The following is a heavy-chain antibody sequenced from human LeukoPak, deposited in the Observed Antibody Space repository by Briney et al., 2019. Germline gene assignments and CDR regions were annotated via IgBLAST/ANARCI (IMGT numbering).Heavy chain of an antibody. Sequence: GGSLRLSCAASGFTFSSYSMNWVRQAPGKGLEWVSYISSSSSTIYYADSVKGRFTISRDNAKNSLYLQMNSLRAEDTAVYYCAREMKGVATTYFDYWGQGTLVTVSS. CDR3: AREMKGVATTYFDY. J-gene: IGHJ4*02. V-gene: IGHV3-48*04. CDR2: ISSSSSTI. D-gene: IGHD5-12*01. CDR1: GFTFSSYS.